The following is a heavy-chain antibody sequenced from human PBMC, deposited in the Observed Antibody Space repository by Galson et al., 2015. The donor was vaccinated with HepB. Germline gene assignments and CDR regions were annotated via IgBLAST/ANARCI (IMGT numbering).Heavy chain of an antibody. J-gene: IGHJ5*02. CDR2: ISGTGGRT. CDR1: GFNFYNFA. D-gene: IGHD2-8*01. CDR3: AKDPHIVLNGVDP. V-gene: IGHV3-23*01. Sequence: SLRLSCAASGFNFYNFAMTWFRQSPGKGLEWVSSISGTGGRTYYADSVMGRFTISRDNSKNTVYLEMNSLRAEDTAVYHCAKDPHIVLNGVDPWGQGTLVTVSS.